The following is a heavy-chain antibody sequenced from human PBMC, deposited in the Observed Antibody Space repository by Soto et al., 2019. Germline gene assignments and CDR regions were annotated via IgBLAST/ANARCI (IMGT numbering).Heavy chain of an antibody. CDR3: ARAGYGDYVPEYFQH. CDR2: IYYSGST. CDR1: GGSISSGDYC. V-gene: IGHV4-30-4*01. J-gene: IGHJ1*01. Sequence: SETLSLTCTVSGGSISSGDYCWSWIRQPPGKGLEWIGYIYYSGSTYYNPSLKSRVTISVDTSKNQFSLKLSSVTAADTAVYYCARAGYGDYVPEYFQHWGQGTLVTVSS. D-gene: IGHD4-17*01.